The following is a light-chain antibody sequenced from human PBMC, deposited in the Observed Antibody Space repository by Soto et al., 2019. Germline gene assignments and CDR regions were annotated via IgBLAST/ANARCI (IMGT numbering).Light chain of an antibody. J-gene: IGKJ1*01. Sequence: EIVLTQSPGTLSLSPGERATLSCRASQSVNINYLGWYQQKPGQAPRLLIYGATSRATGIPDRFSGSGSGTDFTLTISRLEPEDLAVYYCHQYRAFGQGTKVEIK. CDR1: QSVNINY. CDR3: HQYRA. V-gene: IGKV3-20*01. CDR2: GAT.